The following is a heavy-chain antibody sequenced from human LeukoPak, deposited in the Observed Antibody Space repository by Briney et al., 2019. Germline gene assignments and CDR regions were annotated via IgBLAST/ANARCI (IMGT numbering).Heavy chain of an antibody. CDR2: ISGSGAST. D-gene: IGHD2-2*01. Sequence: PGGSLRLSCAASGFTFSSYAMSWVRQAPGKGLEWVSAISGSGASTYYADSVKGRFTISRDNSKNTLYLQMNSLRAEDTAVYYCGRAYCSSTSCKYYYYYYMDVWGKGTTVTVSS. CDR3: GRAYCSSTSCKYYYYYYMDV. CDR1: GFTFSSYA. V-gene: IGHV3-23*01. J-gene: IGHJ6*03.